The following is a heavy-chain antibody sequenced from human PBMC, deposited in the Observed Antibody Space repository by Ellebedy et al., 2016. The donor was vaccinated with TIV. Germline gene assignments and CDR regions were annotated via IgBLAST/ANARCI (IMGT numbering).Heavy chain of an antibody. CDR3: ARGDSHGNYYEFADY. CDR2: ISSGGSSI. V-gene: IGHV3-48*03. CDR1: GFTFSSYE. J-gene: IGHJ4*02. Sequence: GESLKISCAASGFTFSSYEMNWVRQAPGKGLEWVSYISSGGSSIYYADSVRGRFTISSDDAKNSPYLQLNSLRAEDTAVYYCARGDSHGNYYEFADYWGQGTLVTVSS. D-gene: IGHD3-22*01.